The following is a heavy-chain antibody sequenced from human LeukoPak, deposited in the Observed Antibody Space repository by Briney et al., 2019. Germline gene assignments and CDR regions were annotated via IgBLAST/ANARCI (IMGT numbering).Heavy chain of an antibody. V-gene: IGHV1-8*01. CDR2: MNPNSGNT. CDR1: GYTFTSYD. Sequence: ASVKVSCKASGYTFTSYDINWVRQATGQGLEWMGWMNPNSGNTGYAQKFQGRVTMTRNTSISTAYMELSSLRSEDTAVYYCARGRSYYQFYFDYWSQGTLVTVSS. D-gene: IGHD4-11*01. CDR3: ARGRSYYQFYFDY. J-gene: IGHJ4*02.